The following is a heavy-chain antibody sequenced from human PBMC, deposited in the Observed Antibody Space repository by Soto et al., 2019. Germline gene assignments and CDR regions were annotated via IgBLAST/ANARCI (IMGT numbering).Heavy chain of an antibody. V-gene: IGHV4-34*01. Sequence: SETLSLTCAVYDGSFSGYYWSWIRQPPGKGLEWIGEINHSGSTNYNPSLKSRVTISVDTSKNQFSLKLSSVTAADTAVYYCARGLLRGFIAAAGRKSNWFDPWGQGTLVTVSS. CDR2: INHSGST. CDR1: DGSFSGYY. CDR3: ARGLLRGFIAAAGRKSNWFDP. D-gene: IGHD6-13*01. J-gene: IGHJ5*02.